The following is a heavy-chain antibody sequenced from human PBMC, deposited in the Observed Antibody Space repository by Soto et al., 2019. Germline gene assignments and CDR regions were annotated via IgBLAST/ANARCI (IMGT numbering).Heavy chain of an antibody. Sequence: QVQLQESGPGLVKPSGTLSLTCAVSGGSISSSNWWSWVRQPPGKGLEWIGEIYHSGSTNYNPSPQSRVTLSVDKSKTQFSLTLSSVPAADTAVYYCARDQRFPSGSDGGYFDYWGQGTLVTVSS. CDR2: IYHSGST. J-gene: IGHJ4*02. CDR3: ARDQRFPSGSDGGYFDY. D-gene: IGHD5-12*01. CDR1: GGSISSSNW. V-gene: IGHV4-4*02.